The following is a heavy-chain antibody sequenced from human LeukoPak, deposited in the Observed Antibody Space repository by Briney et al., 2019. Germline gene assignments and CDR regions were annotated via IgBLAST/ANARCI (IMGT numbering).Heavy chain of an antibody. CDR2: IYYSGST. J-gene: IGHJ5*02. CDR1: GGSISSHY. CDR3: AREVRRQLGSFDP. V-gene: IGHV4-59*11. D-gene: IGHD6-6*01. Sequence: SETLSLTCTVSGGSISSHYWSWIRQPPGKELEWIRYIYYSGSTNYNPSLKSRVTISVDTSKNQFSLKLSSVTAADTAVYYCAREVRRQLGSFDPWGQGTLVTVSS.